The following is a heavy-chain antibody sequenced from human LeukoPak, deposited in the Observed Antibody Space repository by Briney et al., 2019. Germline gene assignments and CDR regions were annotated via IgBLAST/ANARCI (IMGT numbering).Heavy chain of an antibody. CDR3: AKDISGGNAGVFWYYFDY. V-gene: IGHV3-7*03. J-gene: IGHJ4*02. D-gene: IGHD4-23*01. Sequence: GGSLRLSCAASGFTFSSYWMSWVRQAPGKGLEWVANIKQDGSEKYYVDSVKGRFTISRDNSKNSLYLQMNSLRTEDTALYYCAKDISGGNAGVFWYYFDYWGQGTLVTVSS. CDR2: IKQDGSEK. CDR1: GFTFSSYW.